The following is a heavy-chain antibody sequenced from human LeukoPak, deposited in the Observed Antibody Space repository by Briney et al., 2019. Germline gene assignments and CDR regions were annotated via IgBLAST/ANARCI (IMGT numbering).Heavy chain of an antibody. J-gene: IGHJ4*02. CDR2: IIPILGVA. Sequence: SVKVSCKASGGTFSSYAISWVRQAPGQGLEWMGRIIPILGVANYAQKFQGRVTITADTYASTAYMELSSLRSEDTAVYYCASDSSSRLYFDYWGQGTLVTVSS. D-gene: IGHD6-13*01. V-gene: IGHV1-69*04. CDR3: ASDSSSRLYFDY. CDR1: GGTFSSYA.